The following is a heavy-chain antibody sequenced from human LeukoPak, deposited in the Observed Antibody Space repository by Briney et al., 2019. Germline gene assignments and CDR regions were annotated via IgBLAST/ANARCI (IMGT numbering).Heavy chain of an antibody. CDR3: TRGEEGWYFDV. CDR1: GFSFSNYG. CDR2: LSFDESQE. V-gene: IGHV3-33*01. Sequence: PGGSLRLSCVATGFSFSNYGMHWVRQAPGRGLEWRGVLSFDESQEYYAESVKGRFTISRDNSRKTVYLQKNSLRGDDTGVYYCTRGEEGWYFDVWGRGTMVTVSS. J-gene: IGHJ2*01.